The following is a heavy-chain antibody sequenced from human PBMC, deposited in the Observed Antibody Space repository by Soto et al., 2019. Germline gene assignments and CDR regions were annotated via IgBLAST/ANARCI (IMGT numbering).Heavy chain of an antibody. CDR2: IIPIFGTA. CDR3: ARGGRIVVLTEGGGFDP. J-gene: IGHJ5*02. V-gene: IGHV1-69*12. D-gene: IGHD2-21*02. CDR1: GGTFSSYA. Sequence: QVQLVQSGAEVKKPGSSVKVSCKASGGTFSSYAISWVRQAPGQGLEWMGGIIPIFGTANYAQKFQGRVTITADESTSTAYMELSSLRSEDTAVYYCARGGRIVVLTEGGGFDPWGQGTLVTVSS.